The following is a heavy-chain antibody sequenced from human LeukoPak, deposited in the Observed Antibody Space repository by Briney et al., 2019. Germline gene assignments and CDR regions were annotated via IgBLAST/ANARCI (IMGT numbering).Heavy chain of an antibody. D-gene: IGHD3-10*01. V-gene: IGHV1-8*01. Sequence: EPSVKVSCTASGYTFTSYDINWVRQATGQGLEWMGWMNPNSGNTGYAQKFQGRVTMTRNTSISTAYMELSSLRSEDTAVYYCARRGNYYGYYGMDVWGQGTTVTVSS. CDR1: GYTFTSYD. CDR3: ARRGNYYGYYGMDV. CDR2: MNPNSGNT. J-gene: IGHJ6*02.